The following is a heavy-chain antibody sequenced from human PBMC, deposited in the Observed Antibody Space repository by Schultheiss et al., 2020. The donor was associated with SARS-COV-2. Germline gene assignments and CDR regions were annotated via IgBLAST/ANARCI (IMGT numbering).Heavy chain of an antibody. V-gene: IGHV4-4*02. J-gene: IGHJ4*02. D-gene: IGHD2-2*01. CDR1: GGSISSSNW. Sequence: SETLSLTCAVTGGSISSSNWWSWVRQPPGKGLEWIGEIYHSGSTNYNPSLKSRVTISVDKSKNQFSLKLSSVTAADTAVYYCARNYCSSTSCFEFDYWGQGTLVTVSS. CDR2: IYHSGST. CDR3: ARNYCSSTSCFEFDY.